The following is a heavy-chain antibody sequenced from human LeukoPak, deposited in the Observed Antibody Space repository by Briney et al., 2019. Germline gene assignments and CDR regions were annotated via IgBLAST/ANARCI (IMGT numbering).Heavy chain of an antibody. Sequence: SETLSLTCTVSGGSISNYYWSWIRQPPGKGLEWIGYIYYTGDTNHNPSLTSRLTISVDTSKNQFSLKLSSVTAADTALYYCARLAPITMVRGTNYYYHSMDVWGQGTTVTVSS. D-gene: IGHD3-10*01. J-gene: IGHJ6*02. CDR3: ARLAPITMVRGTNYYYHSMDV. CDR2: IYYTGDT. V-gene: IGHV4-59*08. CDR1: GGSISNYY.